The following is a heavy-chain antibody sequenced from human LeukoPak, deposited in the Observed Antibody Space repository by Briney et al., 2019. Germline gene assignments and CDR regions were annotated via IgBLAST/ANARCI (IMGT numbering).Heavy chain of an antibody. J-gene: IGHJ5*02. CDR3: ARGREYSSGWTNWFDP. V-gene: IGHV4-4*07. D-gene: IGHD6-19*01. Sequence: SETLSLTCTVSGGSISSYYWSWIRQPPGKGLEWIGRIYTSGSTNYNPSLKSRVTMSVDTSKNQFSLKLSSVTAADTAVYYCARGREYSSGWTNWFDPWGQGTLVTVSS. CDR1: GGSISSYY. CDR2: IYTSGST.